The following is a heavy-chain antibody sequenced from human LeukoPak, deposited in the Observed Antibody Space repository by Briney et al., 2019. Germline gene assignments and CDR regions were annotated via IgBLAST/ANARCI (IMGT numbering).Heavy chain of an antibody. J-gene: IGHJ3*01. Sequence: GGSLRLSCAASGFTFSDYYMSWIRQAPGKGLVWVSRITSDESITTYADSVKGRFTISRDNAENTLYLQMNSLRAEDTALYYCARSLRALCAFDFWGRGSMVTVSS. V-gene: IGHV3-74*01. CDR1: GFTFSDYY. CDR3: ARSLRALCAFDF. D-gene: IGHD1-26*01. CDR2: ITSDESIT.